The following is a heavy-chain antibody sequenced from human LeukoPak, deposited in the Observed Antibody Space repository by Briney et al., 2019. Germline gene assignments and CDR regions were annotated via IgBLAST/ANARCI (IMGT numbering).Heavy chain of an antibody. Sequence: SGGSLRLSCAASGFTFSSYSMNWVRQAPGKGLKWVSSISSSSSYIYYADSVKGRFTISRDNAKNSLYLQMNSLRAEDTAVYYCARDRHPITMIQLDAFDIWGQGTMVTVSS. J-gene: IGHJ3*02. CDR1: GFTFSSYS. CDR2: ISSSSSYI. CDR3: ARDRHPITMIQLDAFDI. D-gene: IGHD3-22*01. V-gene: IGHV3-21*01.